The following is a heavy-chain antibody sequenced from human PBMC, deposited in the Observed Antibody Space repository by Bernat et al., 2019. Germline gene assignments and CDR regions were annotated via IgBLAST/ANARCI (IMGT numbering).Heavy chain of an antibody. CDR1: GFTFSSYD. CDR2: ISGGGDRT. Sequence: EVQLLESGGGLVQPGGSLRLSCAASGFTFSSYDMIWVRQAPGKGLVWVSGISGGGDRTYDADSVKGRFTISRDNSKNTLSLQMNSLRAEDTAVYYCAKILSQVDYYWYGADVWGQGTTVTVSS. J-gene: IGHJ6*02. CDR3: AKILSQVDYYWYGADV. D-gene: IGHD2-15*01. V-gene: IGHV3-23*01.